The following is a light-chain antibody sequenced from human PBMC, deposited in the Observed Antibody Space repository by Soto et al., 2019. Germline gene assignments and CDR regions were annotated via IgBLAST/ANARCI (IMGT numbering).Light chain of an antibody. Sequence: EIVLTQSPGTLSLSPGERATLSCRASQSVSSSSYFAWYQQEPGHAPRLLIYGASSSATGTPDRFSGSGSGTDFSPTTSRREPEDFAVYYCHQYGSSPSYTFGQGTKLEIK. J-gene: IGKJ2*01. V-gene: IGKV3-20*01. CDR3: HQYGSSPSYT. CDR1: QSVSSSSY. CDR2: GAS.